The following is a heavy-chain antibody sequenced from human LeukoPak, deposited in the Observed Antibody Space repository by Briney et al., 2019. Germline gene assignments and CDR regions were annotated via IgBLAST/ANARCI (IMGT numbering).Heavy chain of an antibody. V-gene: IGHV4-34*01. J-gene: IGHJ4*02. CDR2: INHSGST. CDR1: GGSFSGYY. D-gene: IGHD2-2*01. CDR3: ARVDGMVVPAAFTGWLGDY. Sequence: PSETLSLTCAVYGGSFSGYYWSWIRQPPGKGLEWIGEINHSGSTNYNPSLKSRVTISVDTSKNQFSLKLSSVTAADTAVYYRARVDGMVVPAAFTGWLGDYWGQGTLVTVSS.